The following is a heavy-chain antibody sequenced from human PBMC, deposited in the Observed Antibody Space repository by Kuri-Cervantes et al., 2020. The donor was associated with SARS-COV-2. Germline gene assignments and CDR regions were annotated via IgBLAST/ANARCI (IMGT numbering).Heavy chain of an antibody. J-gene: IGHJ5*02. Sequence: GESLKISCAASGFSVSSNYMSWVRQGPGKGLVWVSRISSDGSITTYADSVKGRFTISRDNAKNTLYLQMNSLRAEDTAAYYCAREPGGWFDPWGQGTLVTVPS. CDR1: GFSVSSNY. CDR3: AREPGGWFDP. D-gene: IGHD3-10*01. V-gene: IGHV3-74*01. CDR2: ISSDGSIT.